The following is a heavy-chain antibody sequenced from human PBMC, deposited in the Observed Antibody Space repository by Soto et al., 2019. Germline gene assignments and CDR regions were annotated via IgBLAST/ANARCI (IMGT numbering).Heavy chain of an antibody. CDR1: GFTFSSYS. D-gene: IGHD3-10*01. Sequence: EVQLVERGGGLVKPGGSLRLSCAASGFTFSSYSMNWVRQAPGKGLEWVSSISSSSSYIYYAESVKGRFTSSRDNAQNSLYLQMNGLGAEDTAVYYCARDLAGSGSYYSTPFDYWGQGTLVTVSS. CDR2: ISSSSSYI. J-gene: IGHJ4*02. V-gene: IGHV3-21*01. CDR3: ARDLAGSGSYYSTPFDY.